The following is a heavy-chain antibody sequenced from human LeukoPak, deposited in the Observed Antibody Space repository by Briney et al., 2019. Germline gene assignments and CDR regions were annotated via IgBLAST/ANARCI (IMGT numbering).Heavy chain of an antibody. Sequence: PSETLSLTCTVSGGSTSSDYWSWIRQSPGKGLEWVGYVYNSGDTGKNPSLKSRVTILLDTSKNQCSLKLTSVSAADTAVYYCARVTRIAVARGAFDIWGQGTMVTVSS. CDR2: VYNSGDT. D-gene: IGHD6-19*01. V-gene: IGHV4-59*08. J-gene: IGHJ3*02. CDR1: GGSTSSDY. CDR3: ARVTRIAVARGAFDI.